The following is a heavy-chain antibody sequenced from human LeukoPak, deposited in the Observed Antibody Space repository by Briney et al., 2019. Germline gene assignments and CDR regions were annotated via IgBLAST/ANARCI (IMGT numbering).Heavy chain of an antibody. Sequence: SETLSLTCGVSGFSISNGYYWGWIRQAPGKRLEWISTIYHSGSIYYNPSLMSQFTISVDTSKNQFSLKVTSVTAADTAVYYCARADSGSHSHFDYWGQGTLVTISS. V-gene: IGHV4-38-2*01. J-gene: IGHJ4*02. CDR3: ARADSGSHSHFDY. CDR2: IYHSGSI. CDR1: GFSISNGYY. D-gene: IGHD1-26*01.